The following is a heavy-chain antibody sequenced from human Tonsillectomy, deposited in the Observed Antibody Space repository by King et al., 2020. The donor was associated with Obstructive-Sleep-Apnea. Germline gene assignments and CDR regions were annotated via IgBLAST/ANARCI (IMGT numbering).Heavy chain of an antibody. Sequence: VQLVESGGGLVKPGGSLRLSCAASGITLSSYSMNWVRQAPGKGLEWVSSISSTSTYIYYADSLKGRFTISRDNAKNSLYLQMDSLRAEDTAVYYCASNQLRQFDYWGQGTLVPVSP. D-gene: IGHD1-1*01. V-gene: IGHV3-21*01. J-gene: IGHJ4*02. CDR3: ASNQLRQFDY. CDR2: ISSTSTYI. CDR1: GITLSSYS.